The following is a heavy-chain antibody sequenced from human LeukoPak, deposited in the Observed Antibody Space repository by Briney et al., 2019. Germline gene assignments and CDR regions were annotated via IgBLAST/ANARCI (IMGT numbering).Heavy chain of an antibody. V-gene: IGHV1-2*02. CDR3: AGRTVTPYYHDSSGFRLQY. Sequence: ASVKVSCKASGYTFTGYYMHWVRQAPGQGLEWMGWINPNSGGTNYAQKFQGRVTMTRDTSISTAYMELSRLRSDDTAVYYCAGRTVTPYYHDSSGFRLQYWGQGTLVTVSS. J-gene: IGHJ1*01. D-gene: IGHD3-22*01. CDR2: INPNSGGT. CDR1: GYTFTGYY.